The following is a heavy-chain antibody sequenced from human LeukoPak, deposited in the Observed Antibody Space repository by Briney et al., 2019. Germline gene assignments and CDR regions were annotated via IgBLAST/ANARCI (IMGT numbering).Heavy chain of an antibody. Sequence: GGSLRLSCAASGCIFSDYYMSWVRQAPGKGLEWLSYIDLSGNVKYYVDSVKGRFTISRDNAKNSLHLQMDSLRAEDTAVYYCARRGFQPVYDYWGQGILVTVSS. D-gene: IGHD2-2*02. J-gene: IGHJ4*02. CDR1: GCIFSDYY. CDR2: IDLSGNVK. V-gene: IGHV3-11*04. CDR3: ARRGFQPVYDY.